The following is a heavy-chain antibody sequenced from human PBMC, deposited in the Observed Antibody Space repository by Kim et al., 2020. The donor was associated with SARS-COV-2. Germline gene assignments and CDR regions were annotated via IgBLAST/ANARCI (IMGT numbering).Heavy chain of an antibody. J-gene: IGHJ3*02. CDR3: ARLEYYDILTGYAFDI. V-gene: IGHV5-51*01. D-gene: IGHD3-9*01. CDR1: GYSFTSYW. Sequence: GESLKISCKGSGYSFTSYWIGWVRQMPGKGLEWMGIIYPGDSDTRYSPSFQGQVTISADKSISTAYLQWSSLKASDTAMYYCARLEYYDILTGYAFDIWGQGTMVTVSS. CDR2: IYPGDSDT.